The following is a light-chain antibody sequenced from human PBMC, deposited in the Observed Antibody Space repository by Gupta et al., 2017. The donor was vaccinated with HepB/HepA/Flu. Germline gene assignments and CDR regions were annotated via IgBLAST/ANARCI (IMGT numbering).Light chain of an antibody. J-gene: IGKJ5*01. CDR2: AAS. Sequence: EIVLTQSPGTLPLSPGERATLSCRASQSANSDYLAWYQQKPGQAPRLLIYAASSRATGIPDRFSGSGSGTDFTLTISRLEPVDFAVYYCQQYAGSPLTFGQGTRLEIK. CDR3: QQYAGSPLT. CDR1: QSANSDY. V-gene: IGKV3-20*01.